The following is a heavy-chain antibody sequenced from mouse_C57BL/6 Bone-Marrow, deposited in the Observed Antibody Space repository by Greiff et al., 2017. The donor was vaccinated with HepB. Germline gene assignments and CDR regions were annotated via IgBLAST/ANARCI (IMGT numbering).Heavy chain of an antibody. CDR2: ISSGGSYT. CDR1: GFTFSSYG. D-gene: IGHD1-3*01. V-gene: IGHV5-6*02. J-gene: IGHJ2*01. Sequence: EVKLEESGGDLVKPGGSLKLSCAASGFTFSSYGMSWVRQTPDKRLEWVATISSGGSYTYYPDSVKGRFTISRDNAKNTLYLQMSSLKSEDTAMYYCARLTFDYWGQGTTLTVSS. CDR3: ARLTFDY.